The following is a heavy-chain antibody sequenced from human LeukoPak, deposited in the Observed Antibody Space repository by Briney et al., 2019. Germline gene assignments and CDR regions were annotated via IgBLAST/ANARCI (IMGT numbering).Heavy chain of an antibody. CDR1: GFSFSSCG. CDR3: AERGEVAYYDPSARDDFDI. CDR2: IRYDGSNK. Sequence: AGSLRLSCAVSGFSFSSCGMHWGRQAPAKGLEVVAFIRYDGSNKYYADSVKGRFTISRDNSKNTLYLQMISLRADDAAADYCAERGEVAYYDPSARDDFDIWGQGTMVTVSS. D-gene: IGHD3-22*01. V-gene: IGHV3-30*02. J-gene: IGHJ3*02.